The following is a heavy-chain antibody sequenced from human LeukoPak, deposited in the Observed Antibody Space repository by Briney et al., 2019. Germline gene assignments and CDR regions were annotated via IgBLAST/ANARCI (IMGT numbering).Heavy chain of an antibody. J-gene: IGHJ4*02. CDR2: IYYSGST. CDR1: GGSISSYY. D-gene: IGHD6-6*01. Sequence: SETLSLTCTVSGGSISSYYWSWIRQPPGKGLEWIGYIYYSGSTNYNPSLKGRVTISVDTSKNQFSLKLSSVTAADTAVYYCARVDIAARTFDYWGQGTLVTVSS. CDR3: ARVDIAARTFDY. V-gene: IGHV4-59*01.